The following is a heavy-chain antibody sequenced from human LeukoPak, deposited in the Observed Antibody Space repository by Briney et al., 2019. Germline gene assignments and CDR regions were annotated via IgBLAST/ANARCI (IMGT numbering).Heavy chain of an antibody. CDR3: VRGGDGDRRDFDF. J-gene: IGHJ4*02. Sequence: ASVKVSCKASGYAFTAYYLHWVRQATEQGLEWMGWINPNSGDPNYQGRVTMTRDTSGSTVYMDLNRLRSDDTALYYCVRGGDGDRRDFDFWGQGTLVTVSS. V-gene: IGHV1-2*02. D-gene: IGHD5-24*01. CDR1: GYAFTAYY. CDR2: INPNSGDP.